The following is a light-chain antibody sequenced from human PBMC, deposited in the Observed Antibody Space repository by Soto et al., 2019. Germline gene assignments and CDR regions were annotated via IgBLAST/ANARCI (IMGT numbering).Light chain of an antibody. CDR3: QQYGSSIT. CDR2: GAS. V-gene: IGKV3-20*01. CDR1: QSVSSSY. Sequence: EIVLTQSPGTLSLSPGERATLSFRASQSVSSSYLAWYQQKPGQAPRLLIYGASSRATGIPDRFSGSGSGTDFTLTISRLEPEDFAVYYCQQYGSSITFGQGTRLETK. J-gene: IGKJ5*01.